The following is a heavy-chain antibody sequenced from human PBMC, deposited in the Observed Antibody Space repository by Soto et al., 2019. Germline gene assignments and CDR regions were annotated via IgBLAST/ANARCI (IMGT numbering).Heavy chain of an antibody. D-gene: IGHD5-12*01. CDR3: ARHASPRDGYNYPLLDY. J-gene: IGHJ4*02. CDR2: IYTSGSHT. V-gene: IGHV5-10-1*01. Sequence: GESLKISRKGSGYSFISNWISLLSQMTGKGLEWMGMIYTSGSHTDYRPSFQGHVTISTDKSISTVYLQWSSLKASGTAVYYCARHASPRDGYNYPLLDYWGQGTRVNVSS. CDR1: GYSFISNW.